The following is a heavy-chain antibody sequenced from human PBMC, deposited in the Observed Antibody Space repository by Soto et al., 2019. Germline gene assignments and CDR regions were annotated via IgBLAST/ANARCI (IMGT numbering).Heavy chain of an antibody. D-gene: IGHD6-19*01. CDR2: INHSGST. CDR1: GGSFSGYY. J-gene: IGHJ4*02. V-gene: IGHV4-34*01. Sequence: SETLSLTCAVSGGSFSGYYWSWIRQPPGKGLEWIGEINHSGSTNYNPSLKSRVTISVDTSKNQFSLKLSSVTAADTAVYYCARGLDGIAVAGDPFDYWGQGTLVTVSS. CDR3: ARGLDGIAVAGDPFDY.